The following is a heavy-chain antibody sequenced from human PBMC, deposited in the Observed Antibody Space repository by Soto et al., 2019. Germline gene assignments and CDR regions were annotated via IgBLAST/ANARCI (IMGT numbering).Heavy chain of an antibody. Sequence: SETLSLTCTVSGGSISSGDYYWSWIRQPPGKGLEWIGYIYYSGSTYYNPSLKCRVTISVDTSKDQFSLKLSYVTAADTAVYYCASGPSIVGAGDDYYYFDYWGQGTLVTVSS. CDR2: IYYSGST. V-gene: IGHV4-30-4*01. CDR1: GGSISSGDYY. CDR3: ASGPSIVGAGDDYYYFDY. D-gene: IGHD1-26*01. J-gene: IGHJ4*02.